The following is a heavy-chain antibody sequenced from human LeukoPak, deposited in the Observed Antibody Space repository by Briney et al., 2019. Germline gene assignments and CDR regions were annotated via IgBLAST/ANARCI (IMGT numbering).Heavy chain of an antibody. V-gene: IGHV1-46*01. Sequence: ASVKVSCKASGYTFTSYGISWVRQAPGQGLEWMGIINPSGGSTSYAQKFQGRVTMTRDMSTSTVYMELSSLRSEDTAVYYCARSGSYSPFDYWGQGTLVTVSS. CDR3: ARSGSYSPFDY. CDR2: INPSGGST. D-gene: IGHD1-26*01. CDR1: GYTFTSYG. J-gene: IGHJ4*02.